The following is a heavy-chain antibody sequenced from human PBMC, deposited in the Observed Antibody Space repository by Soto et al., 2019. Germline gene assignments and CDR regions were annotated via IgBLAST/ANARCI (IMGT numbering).Heavy chain of an antibody. V-gene: IGHV4-4*02. D-gene: IGHD3-9*01. Sequence: QVQLQESGPGLVKPSGTVSLTCAVSGGSISSDNWWNWIRQPPGKGLEWIGQIYPTGGTTYNPSLKSRVTISVDKSKDQFSLKLITVTAADTAVYYCARSDWAFDYWGQGTLVTVSS. CDR2: IYPTGGT. CDR1: GGSISSDNW. CDR3: ARSDWAFDY. J-gene: IGHJ4*02.